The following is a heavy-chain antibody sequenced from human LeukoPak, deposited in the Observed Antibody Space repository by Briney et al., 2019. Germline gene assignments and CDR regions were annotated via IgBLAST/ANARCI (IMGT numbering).Heavy chain of an antibody. CDR2: IKSKTDGGTT. J-gene: IGHJ4*02. CDR3: TTFLYDSSGYYHY. D-gene: IGHD3-22*01. Sequence: GGSLRLSCAASGFTLSNAWMSWVRQAPGKGLEWVGRIKSKTDGGTTDYAAPVKGRFTISRDDSKNTLYLQMNSLKTEDTAVYYCTTFLYDSSGYYHYWGQGTLVTVSS. CDR1: GFTLSNAW. V-gene: IGHV3-15*01.